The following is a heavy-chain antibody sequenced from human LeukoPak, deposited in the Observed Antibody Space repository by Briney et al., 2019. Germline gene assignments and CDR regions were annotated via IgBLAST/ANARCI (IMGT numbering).Heavy chain of an antibody. CDR2: INPDGRTI. J-gene: IGHJ4*02. D-gene: IGHD5-18*01. Sequence: PGGSLRLSCTASGFTFSNSWMHWVRQAPGKGLVWVSRINPDGRTINYADSVKGRFTISRDNAKNTLYLQMNSLGAEDTAVYYYETAGQYRFDYWGQGTLVTVSS. V-gene: IGHV3-74*01. CDR1: GFTFSNSW. CDR3: ETAGQYRFDY.